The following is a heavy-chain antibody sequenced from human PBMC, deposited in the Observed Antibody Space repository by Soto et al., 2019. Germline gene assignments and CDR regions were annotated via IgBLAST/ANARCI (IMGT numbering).Heavy chain of an antibody. D-gene: IGHD4-17*01. CDR2: IYHSGST. J-gene: IGHJ6*02. CDR3: ARAHYGDYGYGMDV. V-gene: IGHV4-30-2*01. Sequence: RQPPGKGLEWIGYIYHSGSTYYNPSLKSRVTISVDRSKNQFSLKLSSVTAADTAVYYCARAHYGDYGYGMDVWGQGTTVTVSS.